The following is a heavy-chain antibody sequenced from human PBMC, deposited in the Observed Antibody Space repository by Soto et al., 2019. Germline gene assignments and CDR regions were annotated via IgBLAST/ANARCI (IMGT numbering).Heavy chain of an antibody. Sequence: GGSLRLSCAASGFTFSSYAMSWVRQAPGKGLEWVSAISGSGGSTYYADSVKGRFTISRDNSKNTLYLQMNSLRAEDTAVYYCPAAPIPVAGKGPDYWGQGTLVTVSS. V-gene: IGHV3-23*01. CDR2: ISGSGGST. D-gene: IGHD6-19*01. J-gene: IGHJ4*02. CDR1: GFTFSSYA. CDR3: PAAPIPVAGKGPDY.